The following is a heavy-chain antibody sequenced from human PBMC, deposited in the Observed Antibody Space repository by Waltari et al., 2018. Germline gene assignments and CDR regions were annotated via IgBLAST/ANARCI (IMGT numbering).Heavy chain of an antibody. CDR2: ITYNGRET. CDR3: AREERTSSFYYLDL. CDR1: RFAFSPYT. D-gene: IGHD2-2*01. J-gene: IGHJ4*02. Sequence: QGQLVESGGGVVPPGRSLRLSRMASRFAFSPYTIPWVRQAPGKGLEWVALITYNGRETHYGDSVKGRFTISRDNPKKTLYLEMSSLRPDDAGVYFCAREERTSSFYYLDLWGLGTLVTVSS. V-gene: IGHV3-30*04.